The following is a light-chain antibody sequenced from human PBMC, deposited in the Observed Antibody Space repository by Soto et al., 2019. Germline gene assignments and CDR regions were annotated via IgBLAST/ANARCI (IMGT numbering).Light chain of an antibody. Sequence: EIVLTQSPATLSLSPGERATLSCRASQSVSSYLAWYQQKPGQAPRLLISDASNRATGIPARFSGSGSGTDFTLTISSLEPEDFAAHYCQQRSNWPITFGQGTRLEIK. CDR2: DAS. J-gene: IGKJ5*01. CDR3: QQRSNWPIT. CDR1: QSVSSY. V-gene: IGKV3-11*01.